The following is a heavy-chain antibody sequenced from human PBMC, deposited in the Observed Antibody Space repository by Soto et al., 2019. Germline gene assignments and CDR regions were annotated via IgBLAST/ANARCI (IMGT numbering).Heavy chain of an antibody. V-gene: IGHV1-18*01. CDR2: IRPYNGHT. CDR3: ARVKTVATIVEY. Sequence: QVQLVQSGAEVKKPGASVKVSCKTSDYTLTNFGLTWVRQAPGQGLEWMGWIRPYNGHTDYAQNLQGRITMTTDSSTNTAYMELRSLRSDDTAVYYGARVKTVATIVEYWGQGTLVTVSS. CDR1: DYTLTNFG. D-gene: IGHD6-19*01. J-gene: IGHJ4*02.